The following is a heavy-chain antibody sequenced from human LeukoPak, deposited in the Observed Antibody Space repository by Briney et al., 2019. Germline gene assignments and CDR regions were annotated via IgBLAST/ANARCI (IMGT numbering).Heavy chain of an antibody. CDR3: ATLDYYDSSGTAWFDP. Sequence: ASVKVSCKVSGYTLTELSMHWVRLAPGKGLEWMGGFDPEDGETIYAQKFQGRVTMTEDTSTDTAYMELSSLRSEDTAVYYCATLDYYDSSGTAWFDPWGQGTLVTVSS. V-gene: IGHV1-24*01. CDR1: GYTLTELS. J-gene: IGHJ5*02. CDR2: FDPEDGET. D-gene: IGHD3-22*01.